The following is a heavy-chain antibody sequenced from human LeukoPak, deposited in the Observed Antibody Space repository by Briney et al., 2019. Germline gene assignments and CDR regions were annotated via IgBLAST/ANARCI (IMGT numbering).Heavy chain of an antibody. D-gene: IGHD3-16*01. Sequence: GGSLRLSCAASGFTFRTYAMTWVRQAPGQGLEWVSTISASGTYTYYADSVRGRFTISRDNSKNTVYLEMNSLRAEDTAVYYCARDSQAQSGRWLIWFEPWGQGTLVTVSS. J-gene: IGHJ5*02. CDR2: ISASGTYT. CDR1: GFTFRTYA. CDR3: ARDSQAQSGRWLIWFEP. V-gene: IGHV3-23*01.